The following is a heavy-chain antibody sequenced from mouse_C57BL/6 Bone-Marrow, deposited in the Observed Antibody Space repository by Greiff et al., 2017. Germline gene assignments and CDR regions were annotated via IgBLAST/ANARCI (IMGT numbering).Heavy chain of an antibody. J-gene: IGHJ3*01. CDR1: GFSLTSYG. Sequence: QVQLQQSGPGLVQPSQSLSITCTVSGFSLTSYGVHWVRQSPGKGLEWLGVIWSGGSTDYNAAFISRLSISKDNSKSQVFFKMNSLQADDTAIYYCARNSDYDGSAWFAYWGQGTLVTVSA. V-gene: IGHV2-2*01. CDR3: ARNSDYDGSAWFAY. CDR2: IWSGGST. D-gene: IGHD1-1*01.